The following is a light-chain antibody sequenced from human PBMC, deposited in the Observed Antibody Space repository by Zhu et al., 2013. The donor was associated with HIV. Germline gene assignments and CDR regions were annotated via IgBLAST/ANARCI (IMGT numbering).Light chain of an antibody. CDR1: QDITNY. J-gene: IGKJ2*01. Sequence: DIQMTQSPSSLSASVGDRIIITCQASQDITNYLNWFQLKPGKAPKLLISEASNLQTGVPSRFSGSGSGTHFSLTISSLQPDDFATYYCQQYDNLPTFGQGTKLEXK. CDR2: EAS. V-gene: IGKV1-33*01. CDR3: QQYDNLPT.